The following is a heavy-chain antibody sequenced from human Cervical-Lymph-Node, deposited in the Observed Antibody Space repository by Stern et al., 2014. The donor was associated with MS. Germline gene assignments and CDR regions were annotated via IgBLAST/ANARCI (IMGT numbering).Heavy chain of an antibody. CDR1: GGTFSSYA. CDR2: SIPIFGTA. Sequence: QVQLVQSGAEVKKPGSSVKVSCKASGGTFSSYAISWVRQAPGQGLEWMGGSIPIFGTANYAQKFQGRVTITADESTSTAYMELSSLRSEDTAVYYCARAGAVAKLYYFDYWGQGTLVTVSS. CDR3: ARAGAVAKLYYFDY. D-gene: IGHD6-19*01. V-gene: IGHV1-69*01. J-gene: IGHJ4*02.